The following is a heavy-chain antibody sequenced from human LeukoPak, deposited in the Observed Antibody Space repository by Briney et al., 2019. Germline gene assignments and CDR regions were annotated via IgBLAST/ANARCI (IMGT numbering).Heavy chain of an antibody. Sequence: SQTLSLTCAISGDSVSSNSAALNWIRQSPSRGLEWLGRTYYRSKWYNDYAVSVKSRTTINPDTSKNQFSLQLNSVTPEDTAVYYCAREVVRGVAGPFDYWGQGTLVTVSS. D-gene: IGHD3-10*02. V-gene: IGHV6-1*01. J-gene: IGHJ4*02. CDR1: GDSVSSNSAA. CDR2: TYYRSKWYN. CDR3: AREVVRGVAGPFDY.